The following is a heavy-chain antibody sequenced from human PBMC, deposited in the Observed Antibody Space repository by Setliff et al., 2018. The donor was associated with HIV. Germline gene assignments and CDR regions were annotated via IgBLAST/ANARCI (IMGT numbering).Heavy chain of an antibody. CDR3: ARDSGSYYGMDV. J-gene: IGHJ6*02. D-gene: IGHD1-26*01. Sequence: SETLSLTCTVSGGSINSTSYYWGWIRQPPGNGLEWIGSIYHTGSTYYKPSLKSRVTISVDTSKNQFSLRLSSVTAADTAVYYCARDSGSYYGMDVWGQGTAVTVSS. CDR1: GGSINSTSYY. CDR2: IYHTGST. V-gene: IGHV4-39*02.